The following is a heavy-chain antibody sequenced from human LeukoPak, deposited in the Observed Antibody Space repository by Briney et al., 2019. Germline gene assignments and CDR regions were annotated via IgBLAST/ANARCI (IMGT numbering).Heavy chain of an antibody. V-gene: IGHV3-30*03. J-gene: IGHJ4*02. CDR1: GLTFRSYG. D-gene: IGHD1-1*01. CDR2: ISYDGSNK. CDR3: ASHRGDYATGCFDY. Sequence: GGSLRLSCAVSGLTFRSYGMHWVRQAPGKGLEWVAIISYDGSNKYYADSVKGRFTISKDNSHNTLYLQMNSLRAEDTAVYFCASHRGDYATGCFDYWGQGTLVTVSS.